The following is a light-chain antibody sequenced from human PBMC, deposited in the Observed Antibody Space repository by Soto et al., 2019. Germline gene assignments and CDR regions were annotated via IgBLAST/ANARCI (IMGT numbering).Light chain of an antibody. CDR2: GAS. Sequence: EMVMTQSPAILSVSPGESATLSCRAGQSVSSYLAWYQQKPGQAPRLLIYGASTRATGIPARFSGSGSGTEFTLTISSLQSEDFAVYYCQQYNNWPPITFGQGTRLEI. V-gene: IGKV3-15*01. CDR1: QSVSSY. J-gene: IGKJ5*01. CDR3: QQYNNWPPIT.